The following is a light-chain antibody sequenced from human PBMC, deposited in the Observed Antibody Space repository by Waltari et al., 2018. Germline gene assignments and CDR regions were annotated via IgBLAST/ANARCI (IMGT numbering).Light chain of an antibody. CDR2: AND. V-gene: IGLV1-40*01. Sequence: QSVLTQPPSVSGTPGQRITLSCSGSSSNIGADFAVHWYQVSPGVPPKLLIDANDIRPSGVPDRFSGSKSGTSASLAITGLQPEDEADYYCQSYDKTLRQVFGGGTRVTVL. CDR1: SSNIGADFA. CDR3: QSYDKTLRQV. J-gene: IGLJ2*01.